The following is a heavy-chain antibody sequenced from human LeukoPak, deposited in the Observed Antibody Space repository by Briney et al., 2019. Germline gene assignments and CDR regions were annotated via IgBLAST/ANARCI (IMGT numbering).Heavy chain of an antibody. CDR3: ATGPNAKYSSSWYPLFDY. Sequence: ASVKVSCKVSGYTLTELSMHWVRQAPGKGLEWMGGFDPEDGETIYAQKFQGRVTMTEDTSTDTAYMELSSLRSEDTAVYYCATGPNAKYSSSWYPLFDYWGQGTLVTVSS. J-gene: IGHJ4*02. V-gene: IGHV1-24*01. CDR1: GYTLTELS. CDR2: FDPEDGET. D-gene: IGHD6-13*01.